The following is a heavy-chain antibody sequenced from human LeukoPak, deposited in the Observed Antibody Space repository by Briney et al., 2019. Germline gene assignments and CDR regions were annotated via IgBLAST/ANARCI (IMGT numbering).Heavy chain of an antibody. CDR3: ARLYYYDSSSYYYDYGMDV. Sequence: ASVKVSCKASGYTFTGYYMHWVRQTPGQGLEWMGWMNPNSGNTGYAQKFQGRVTMTRNTSISTAYMELSSLRSEDTAVYYCARLYYYDSSSYYYDYGMDVWGQGTTVTVSS. CDR2: MNPNSGNT. J-gene: IGHJ6*02. CDR1: GYTFTGYY. V-gene: IGHV1-8*02. D-gene: IGHD3-22*01.